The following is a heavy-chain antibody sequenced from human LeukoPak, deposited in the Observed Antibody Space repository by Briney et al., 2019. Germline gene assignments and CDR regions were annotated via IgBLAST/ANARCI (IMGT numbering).Heavy chain of an antibody. CDR2: ISGSGGST. V-gene: IGHV3-23*01. D-gene: IGHD2/OR15-2a*01. Sequence: TGGSLRLSCAASGFTFSSYAMSWVRQAPGKGLEWVSAISGSGGSTYYADSVKGRFTTSRDNSKDTLYLQMNSLRAEDTAVYYCAKDLSPYDYWGQGTLVTVSS. CDR3: AKDLSPYDY. J-gene: IGHJ4*02. CDR1: GFTFSSYA.